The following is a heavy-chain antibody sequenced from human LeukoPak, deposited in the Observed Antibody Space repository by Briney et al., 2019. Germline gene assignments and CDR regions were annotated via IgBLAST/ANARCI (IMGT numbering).Heavy chain of an antibody. D-gene: IGHD3-22*01. V-gene: IGHV3-53*01. CDR3: AREASSGYPFDY. CDR2: IYSGGST. CDR1: GFTVSSNY. J-gene: IGHJ4*02. Sequence: GGSLRLSCAASGFTVSSNYMSWVRQAPGKGLEWVSVIYSGGSTYYADSVKGRFTISRDNSKNTLYLQMNSLRAEDTAVYYCAREASSGYPFDYWGQGTLVTVSS.